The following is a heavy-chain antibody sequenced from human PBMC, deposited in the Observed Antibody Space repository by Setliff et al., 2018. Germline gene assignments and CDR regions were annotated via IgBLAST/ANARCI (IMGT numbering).Heavy chain of an antibody. CDR1: GGSINSCVYY. V-gene: IGHV4-39*01. J-gene: IGHJ4*02. D-gene: IGHD1-26*01. Sequence: SETLSLTCTVSGGSINSCVYYWGWIRQPPGKGLEWIGRIYHGGDTYYNASLKSRLTISVDTSKNQFSLKLRSVTAADTAVYYCARTRTYRYFDYWGQGALVTVSS. CDR3: ARTRTYRYFDY. CDR2: IYHGGDT.